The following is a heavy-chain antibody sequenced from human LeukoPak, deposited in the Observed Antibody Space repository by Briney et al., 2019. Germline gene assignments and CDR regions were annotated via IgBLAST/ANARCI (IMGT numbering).Heavy chain of an antibody. CDR3: ARGRSNYYGMDV. J-gene: IGHJ6*02. V-gene: IGHV4-59*01. CDR2: IYYNGNT. D-gene: IGHD1-26*01. Sequence: SETLSLTCSVSDGSINSYYWNWIRRPPGKGLEWIGYIYYNGNTNYSPSLKSRVTMSVDTSKNLFFLKVSSVTAADTAVYYCARGRSNYYGMDVWGQGTTVTVSS. CDR1: DGSINSYY.